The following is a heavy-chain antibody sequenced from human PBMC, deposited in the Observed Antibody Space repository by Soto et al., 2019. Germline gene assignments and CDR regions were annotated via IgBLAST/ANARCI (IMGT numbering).Heavy chain of an antibody. CDR2: IKQDGSEK. V-gene: IGHV3-7*01. CDR1: GFTFSSYW. D-gene: IGHD3-22*01. CDR3: ARENYYDSSGYYINYFDY. J-gene: IGHJ4*02. Sequence: GGSLRFSCAASGFTFSSYWMSWVRQAPGKGLEWVANIKQDGSEKYYVDSVKGRFTISRDNAKNSLYLQMNSLRAEDTAVYYCARENYYDSSGYYINYFDYWGQGTLVTVSS.